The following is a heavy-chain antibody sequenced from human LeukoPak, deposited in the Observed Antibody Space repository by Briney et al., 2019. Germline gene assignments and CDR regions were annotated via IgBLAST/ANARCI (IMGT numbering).Heavy chain of an antibody. V-gene: IGHV4-38-2*02. D-gene: IGHD4-17*01. CDR2: IYHSGST. J-gene: IGHJ3*02. Sequence: SETLSLTCTVSGYSISSGYYWGWIRQPPGKGLEWIGSIYHSGSTYYNPSLKSRVTISVDTSKNQFSLKLSSVTAADTAVYYCARFLRTTVIPYAAFDIWGQGTMVTVSS. CDR1: GYSISSGYY. CDR3: ARFLRTTVIPYAAFDI.